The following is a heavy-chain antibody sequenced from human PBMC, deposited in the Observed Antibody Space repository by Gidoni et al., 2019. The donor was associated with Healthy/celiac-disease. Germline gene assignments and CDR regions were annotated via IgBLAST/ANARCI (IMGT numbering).Heavy chain of an antibody. CDR3: ARHEDSSGWYFSGDRGYFDL. Sequence: QLQLQESGPGLVKPSATLSLTCTVSGGSISSSSYYWGWIRQPPGKGLEWIGSIYYSGSTYYNPSLKSRVTISVDTSKNQFSLKLSSVTAADTAVYYCARHEDSSGWYFSGDRGYFDLWGRGTLVTVSS. J-gene: IGHJ2*01. CDR2: IYYSGST. V-gene: IGHV4-39*01. D-gene: IGHD6-19*01. CDR1: GGSISSSSYY.